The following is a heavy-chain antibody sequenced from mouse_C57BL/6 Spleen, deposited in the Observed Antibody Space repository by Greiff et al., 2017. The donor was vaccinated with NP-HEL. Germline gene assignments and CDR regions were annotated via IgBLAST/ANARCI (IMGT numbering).Heavy chain of an antibody. CDR3: ARLDDDYYFDY. J-gene: IGHJ3*01. CDR2: IYPGDGDT. V-gene: IGHV1-82*01. CDR1: GYAFSSSW. D-gene: IGHD2-3*01. Sequence: QVQLQQSGPELVQPGASVKISCKASGYAFSSSWMNWVKQRPGKGLEWIGRIYPGDGDTNYNGKFKGKATLAADKSSSTAYMQLSSLTSEDSAVYFWARLDDDYYFDYWGQGTLVTVSA.